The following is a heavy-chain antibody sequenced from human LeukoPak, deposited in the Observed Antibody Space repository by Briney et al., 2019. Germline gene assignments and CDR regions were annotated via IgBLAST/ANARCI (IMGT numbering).Heavy chain of an antibody. CDR3: AREENDYGLDV. Sequence: PGRSLRLSCAASGFTFSSYGMPWVRQAPGKGLEWVAVIWYDGSNKYYADSVKGRFTISRDNSKNTLYLQMNSLRAEDTAVYYCAREENDYGLDVWGQGTTVTVSS. V-gene: IGHV3-33*01. CDR1: GFTFSSYG. D-gene: IGHD1-1*01. J-gene: IGHJ6*02. CDR2: IWYDGSNK.